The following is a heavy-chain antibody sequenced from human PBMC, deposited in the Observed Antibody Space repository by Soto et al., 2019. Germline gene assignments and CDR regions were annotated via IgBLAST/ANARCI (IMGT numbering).Heavy chain of an antibody. CDR3: ARDTVTTKYYFDY. J-gene: IGHJ4*02. V-gene: IGHV3-33*01. D-gene: IGHD4-17*01. Sequence: AGGSLRLSCVVSGFIFSSHGMNWVRQAPGKGLEWVAVISNDGSDEDYADSVKGRFTISRDNSKNTLFLQMNSVRGGDTAVYYCARDTVTTKYYFDYWGQGTLVTVSS. CDR2: ISNDGSDE. CDR1: GFIFSSHG.